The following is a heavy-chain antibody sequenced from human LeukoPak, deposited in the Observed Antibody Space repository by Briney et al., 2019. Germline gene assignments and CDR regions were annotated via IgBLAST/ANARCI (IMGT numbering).Heavy chain of an antibody. Sequence: GGSLRLSCTASGFTFSSYWMSWVRQAPGKGLEWVANIKKDGSEKKYVDSVKGRFTISRDNAKNSLYLQMNSLRAEDTAVYYCARDSDIVTGSKSHFDYWGQGTLVTVSS. CDR1: GFTFSSYW. V-gene: IGHV3-7*01. D-gene: IGHD3-9*01. J-gene: IGHJ4*02. CDR3: ARDSDIVTGSKSHFDY. CDR2: IKKDGSEK.